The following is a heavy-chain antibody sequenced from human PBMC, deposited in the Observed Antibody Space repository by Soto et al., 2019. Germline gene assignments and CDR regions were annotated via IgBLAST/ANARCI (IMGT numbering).Heavy chain of an antibody. Sequence: ASVKVSCKASGYTFTGYYMHWVRQAPGQGLEWMGWINPNSGGTNYAQKFQGRVTMTRDTSISTAYMELSRLRSDDTAVYYCARADWDYYGMDVWGHGTTVTVSS. CDR1: GYTFTGYY. D-gene: IGHD3-9*01. CDR3: ARADWDYYGMDV. V-gene: IGHV1-2*02. CDR2: INPNSGGT. J-gene: IGHJ6*02.